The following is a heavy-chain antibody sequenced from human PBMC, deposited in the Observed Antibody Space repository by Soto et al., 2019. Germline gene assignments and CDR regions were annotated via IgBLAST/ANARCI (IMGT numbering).Heavy chain of an antibody. CDR1: GLSFSSYA. V-gene: IGHV3-23*01. J-gene: IGHJ4*02. Sequence: EVQVWECGGGLAQPGGSLRLSCAVSGLSFSSYAMTWVRQSPGKGLEWVSSISRSGNSTYSADSVRGRFTISRDNSKNTLYLQMNSLRAEDTAVYYCAKDAKILDWLPTSYYFDFWGQGTLVTVSS. D-gene: IGHD3-9*01. CDR2: ISRSGNST. CDR3: AKDAKILDWLPTSYYFDF.